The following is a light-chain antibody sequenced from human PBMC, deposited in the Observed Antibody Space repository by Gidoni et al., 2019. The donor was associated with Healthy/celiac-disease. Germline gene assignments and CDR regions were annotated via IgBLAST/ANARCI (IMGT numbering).Light chain of an antibody. J-gene: IGLJ3*02. Sequence: SSELTQDPAVSVALGQTVRITCQGDSLRSYYASWYQQKPGQAPVLVIYGKNNRPSGIPDRFSGSSSGNTASLTITVAQAEDEADYYCNSRDSSGNPWVFGGGTKLTVL. CDR2: GKN. CDR3: NSRDSSGNPWV. CDR1: SLRSYY. V-gene: IGLV3-19*01.